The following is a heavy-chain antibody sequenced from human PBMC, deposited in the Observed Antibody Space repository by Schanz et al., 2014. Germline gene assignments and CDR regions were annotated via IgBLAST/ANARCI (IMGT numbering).Heavy chain of an antibody. Sequence: QVQLVESGGGLVKPGGSLRLSCTASGFTFRDSQMTWIRQAPGKGLEWVSYITSGSAKFYADSVKGRFTISRDNAKNSLYLQMNSLRAEDTAVYYCAREKRRTEVVLDHWGQGTLVTVS. CDR1: GFTFRDSQ. V-gene: IGHV3-11*01. CDR3: AREKRRTEVVLDH. J-gene: IGHJ4*02. CDR2: ITSGSAK.